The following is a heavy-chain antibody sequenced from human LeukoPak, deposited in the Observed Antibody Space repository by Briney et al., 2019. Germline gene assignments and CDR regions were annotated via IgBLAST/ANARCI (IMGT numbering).Heavy chain of an antibody. CDR3: AREAFCGGACTTYYFDY. CDR2: IYYSGST. D-gene: IGHD2-21*02. V-gene: IGHV4-59*01. CDR1: GGSISSYY. Sequence: ASETLSLTCTVSGGSISSYYWSWIRQPPGKGLEWIGYIYYSGSTNYNPSLKSRVTISVDTSKNQFSLKLSSVTAADTAVYYCAREAFCGGACTTYYFDYGGQGPLATVS. J-gene: IGHJ4*02.